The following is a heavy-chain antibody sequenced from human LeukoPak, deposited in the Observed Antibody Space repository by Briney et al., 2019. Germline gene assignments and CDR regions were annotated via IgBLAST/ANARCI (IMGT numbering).Heavy chain of an antibody. CDR1: GFTFSSYA. D-gene: IGHD3-22*01. CDR2: IRYDGSNK. Sequence: TGGSLRLSCAASGFTFSSYAMSWVRQAPGKGLQWVAFIRYDGSNKYYADSVKGRFTISRDNSKNTLYLQMNSLRAEDTAVYYCAKDQVAPYYYDSSGYPLDYWGQGTLVTVSS. CDR3: AKDQVAPYYYDSSGYPLDY. J-gene: IGHJ4*02. V-gene: IGHV3-30*02.